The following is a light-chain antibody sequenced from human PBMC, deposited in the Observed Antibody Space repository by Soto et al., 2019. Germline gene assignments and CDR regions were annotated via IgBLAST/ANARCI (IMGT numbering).Light chain of an antibody. V-gene: IGLV1-47*01. Sequence: QSALTQPPSASGTPGQRVTISCSGSSSNIGSNYVYWYQQLPGTAPKLLIYRNNQRPSGVPDRFSGSKSGTSASLAISGLPSEDEADYYCAAWDDSLSGLVFGGGTKLTVL. CDR3: AAWDDSLSGLV. J-gene: IGLJ3*02. CDR2: RNN. CDR1: SSNIGSNY.